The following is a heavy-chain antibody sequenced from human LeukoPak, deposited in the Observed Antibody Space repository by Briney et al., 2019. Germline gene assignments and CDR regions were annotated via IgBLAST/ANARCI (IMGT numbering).Heavy chain of an antibody. CDR3: ARRGPHIGSPYLDF. D-gene: IGHD1-26*01. V-gene: IGHV4-39*01. CDR1: GDTIGSSSFY. J-gene: IGHJ4*02. Sequence: PSETLSLTCTVSGDTIGSSSFYWVWIRQSPGKGLDWIGSIYNSGSANYNPSLRSRVTISLDTANNQFSLKLTSVTAADTAFYYCARRGPHIGSPYLDFWGQGSLVTVSS. CDR2: IYNSGSA.